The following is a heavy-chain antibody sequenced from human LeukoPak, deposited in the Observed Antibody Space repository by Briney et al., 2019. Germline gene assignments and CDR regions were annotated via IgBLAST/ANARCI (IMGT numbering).Heavy chain of an antibody. CDR1: GYTFTSYY. D-gene: IGHD3-10*01. CDR3: ARGGSLVREYYNWFDP. CDR2: INPSGGST. V-gene: IGHV1-46*01. J-gene: IGHJ5*02. Sequence: ASVKVSCKASGYTFTSYYMHWVRQAPGQGLEWMGTINPSGGSTSYAQKFQGRVTMTRDMSTSTVYMELSSLRSEDTAVYYCARGGSLVREYYNWFDPWGQGTLVTVSS.